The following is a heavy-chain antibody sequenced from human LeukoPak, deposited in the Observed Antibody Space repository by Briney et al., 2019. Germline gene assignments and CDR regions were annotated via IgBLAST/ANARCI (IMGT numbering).Heavy chain of an antibody. D-gene: IGHD3-10*01. CDR3: ARSHPGITMVRGAPLDY. CDR2: ISSSGSTI. J-gene: IGHJ4*02. CDR1: GFTFSSYE. V-gene: IGHV3-48*03. Sequence: GGSLRLSCAASGFTFSSYEMNWVRQAPGKGLEWVSYISSSGSTIYYADSVKGRFTISRDNAKNSLYLQMNSLRAEDTAVYYCARSHPGITMVRGAPLDYWGQGTLVTVSS.